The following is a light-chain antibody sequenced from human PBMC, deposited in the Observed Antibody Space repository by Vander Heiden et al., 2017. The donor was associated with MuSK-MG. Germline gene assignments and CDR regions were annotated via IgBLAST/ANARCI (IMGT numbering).Light chain of an antibody. CDR1: QSVSSSY. CDR2: GAS. CDR3: QQDGSSLIT. V-gene: IGKV3-20*01. Sequence: DIVLTQSPGTLSLSPGERATLSCRASQSVSSSYLAWYQQKPGQAPRLLIYGASSRATGIPDRFSGSGSGTDFTLTISRLEPEDFAVYYCQQDGSSLITFGGGTKVEIK. J-gene: IGKJ4*01.